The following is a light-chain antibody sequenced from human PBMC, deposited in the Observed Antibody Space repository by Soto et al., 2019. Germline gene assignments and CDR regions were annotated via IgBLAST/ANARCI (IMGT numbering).Light chain of an antibody. CDR2: DAS. CDR3: QHTRT. Sequence: DFQMTQSPSTLSASVGDRVTITCRASQNINNWVAWYQQKPGKAPKFLIYDASTLQRGVPSRFSGSGFGTEFSLNISSLQPDDFGSYYCQHTRTFGQGTKVEIK. CDR1: QNINNW. V-gene: IGKV1-5*01. J-gene: IGKJ1*01.